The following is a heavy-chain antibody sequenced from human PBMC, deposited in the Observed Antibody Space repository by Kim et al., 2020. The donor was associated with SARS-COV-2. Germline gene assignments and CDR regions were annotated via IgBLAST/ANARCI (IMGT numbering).Heavy chain of an antibody. CDR3: AKDIGETYYDFWSGYSH. J-gene: IGHJ4*02. V-gene: IGHV3-43*02. CDR1: GFTFDDYA. D-gene: IGHD3-3*01. Sequence: GGSLRLSCAASGFTFDDYAMHWVRQAPGKGLEWVSLISGDGGSTYYADSVKGRFTISRDNSKNSLYLQMNSLRTEDTALYYCAKDIGETYYDFWSGYSHWGQGTLVTVSS. CDR2: ISGDGGST.